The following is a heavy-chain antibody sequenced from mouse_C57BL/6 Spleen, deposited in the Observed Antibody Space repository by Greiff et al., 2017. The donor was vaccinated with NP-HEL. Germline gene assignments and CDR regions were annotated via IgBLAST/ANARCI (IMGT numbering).Heavy chain of an antibody. CDR1: GFNIKNTY. D-gene: IGHD1-1*01. CDR2: IDPANGNT. J-gene: IGHJ2*01. CDR3: AKRRDYYGSSWDY. V-gene: IGHV14-3*01. Sequence: EVQLQQSVAELVRPGASVKLSCTASGFNIKNTYMHWVKQRPEQGLEWIGRIDPANGNTKYATKFQGKATITADTSSNTAYLQLSSLTSEDSAVYYCAKRRDYYGSSWDYWGQGTTLTVSS.